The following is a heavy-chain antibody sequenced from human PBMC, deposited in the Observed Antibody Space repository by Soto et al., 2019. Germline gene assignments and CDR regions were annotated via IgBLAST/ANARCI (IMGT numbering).Heavy chain of an antibody. Sequence: ASVTVSCQASGYTFTSYDINLVRQATGQGLEWMGWMNPNSGNTGYAQKFQGRVTMTRNTSISTAYMELSSLRSEDTAVYYCAATIRFLEWLLSPHDAFDIWGQGTMVTVSS. V-gene: IGHV1-8*01. J-gene: IGHJ3*02. CDR3: AATIRFLEWLLSPHDAFDI. D-gene: IGHD3-3*01. CDR2: MNPNSGNT. CDR1: GYTFTSYD.